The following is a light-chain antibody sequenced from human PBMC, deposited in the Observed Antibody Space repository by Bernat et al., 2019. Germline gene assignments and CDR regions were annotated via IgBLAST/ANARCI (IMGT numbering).Light chain of an antibody. CDR3: QTWDSGHVV. V-gene: IGLV3-1*01. Sequence: SYELTQPPSVSVSPGQTATINCSGYFLGKKYVSWYLQQPGRSPLLVIYRDAKRPSGIPERFSGSNSVNTATLTISGTQSIDEADYYCQTWDSGHVVFCGGTKLAVL. J-gene: IGLJ2*01. CDR1: FLGKKY. CDR2: RDA.